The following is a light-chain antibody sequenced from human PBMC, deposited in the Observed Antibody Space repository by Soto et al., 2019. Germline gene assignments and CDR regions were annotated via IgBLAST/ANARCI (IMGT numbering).Light chain of an antibody. CDR3: QQRSNWRGT. CDR1: QGISRW. CDR2: EAS. Sequence: DIQLTQSPSFLSASVGDRVTITCRASQGISRWLAWYQQKPGKAPKLLIYEASSLESGVPSRFSGSGSGTDFTLTISSLEPEDFAVYYCQQRSNWRGTFGQGTKVDIK. J-gene: IGKJ1*01. V-gene: IGKV1-5*03.